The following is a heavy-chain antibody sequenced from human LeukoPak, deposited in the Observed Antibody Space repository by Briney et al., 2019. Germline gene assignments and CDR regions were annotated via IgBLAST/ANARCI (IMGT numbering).Heavy chain of an antibody. D-gene: IGHD3-22*01. CDR1: GYTFTSYG. CDR3: ARELTYYYDSSGCKYYYYYYMDV. Sequence: ASVKVSCKASGYTFTSYGISWVRQAPGQGLEWMGWSSAYNGNTNYSQKLQGRVTMTTDTTTSTAYMELRSLRSDDTAVYCCARELTYYYDSSGCKYYYYYYMDVWGKGTTVTVSS. CDR2: SSAYNGNT. J-gene: IGHJ6*03. V-gene: IGHV1-18*01.